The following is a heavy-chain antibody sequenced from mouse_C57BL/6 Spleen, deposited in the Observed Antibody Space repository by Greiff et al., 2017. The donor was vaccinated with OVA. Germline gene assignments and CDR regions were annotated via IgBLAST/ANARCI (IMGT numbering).Heavy chain of an antibody. V-gene: IGHV14-4*01. CDR3: TTVDSSGPYFDY. D-gene: IGHD3-2*02. CDR1: GFNIKDDY. J-gene: IGHJ2*01. Sequence: DVQLQESGAELVRPGASVKLSCTASGFNIKDDYMHWVKQRPEQGLEWIGWIDPENGDTEYASKFQGKATITADTSSNTAYLQLSSLTSEDTAVYYCTTVDSSGPYFDYWGQGTTLTVSS. CDR2: IDPENGDT.